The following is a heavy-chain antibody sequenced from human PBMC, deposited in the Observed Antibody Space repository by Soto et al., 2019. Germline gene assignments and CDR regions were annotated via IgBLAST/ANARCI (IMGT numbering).Heavy chain of an antibody. CDR3: ARVGNSGPFGQN. CDR1: GGGNLRDYR. V-gene: IGHV1-69*13. CDR2: IIPKLGSA. Sequence: SVKVSCKASGGGNLRDYRTTWVRRAPGQGLEWMGGIIPKLGSANYAQNFQGRVTITADESTSTVYMELRSLRSDDTAVYYCARVGNSGPFGQNWGQGTLVTVSS. J-gene: IGHJ4*02. D-gene: IGHD5-12*01.